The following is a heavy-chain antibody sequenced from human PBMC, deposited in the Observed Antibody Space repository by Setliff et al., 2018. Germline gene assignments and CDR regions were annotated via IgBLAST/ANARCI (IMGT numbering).Heavy chain of an antibody. CDR1: GGSFSSYG. CDR2: TIPMFGTT. Sequence: SVKVSCKASGGSFSSYGITWVRQAPGQGLEWMGGTIPMFGTTNYAQKLQGRVTIITDESTSTAYMELSSLRSEDTAVYFCAREGVDTRSSTDYRYYMDVWGKGTTVTVSS. J-gene: IGHJ6*03. V-gene: IGHV1-69*05. D-gene: IGHD5-18*01. CDR3: AREGVDTRSSTDYRYYMDV.